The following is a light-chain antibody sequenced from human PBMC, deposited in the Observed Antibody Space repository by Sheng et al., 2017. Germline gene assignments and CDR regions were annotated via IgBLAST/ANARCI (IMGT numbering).Light chain of an antibody. Sequence: SYALTQPPSVSVSPGKTANDHLLWRCIAKDNMLIGISRSQAGPLVLMIYKDIERPSGIPERFSGSSSGTTVTLTISGVQAEDEADYYCQSADSSGSLYVFGTGT. CDR2: KDI. CDR3: QSADSSGSLYV. J-gene: IGLJ1*01. CDR1: IAKDN. V-gene: IGLV3-25*03.